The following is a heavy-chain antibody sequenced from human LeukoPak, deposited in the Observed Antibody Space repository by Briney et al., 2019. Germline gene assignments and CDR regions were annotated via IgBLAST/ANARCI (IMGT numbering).Heavy chain of an antibody. CDR1: GYTFSTYG. J-gene: IGHJ4*02. CDR2: ISAYNGHT. CDR3: ARDKDLGAVAGTFDY. Sequence: ASVKVSCKASGYTFSTYGISWVRHAPGQGLEWMGWISAYNGHTNYAQKFQGRVTMTTDTSTSTAYMELTSLTSDDTAVYYCARDKDLGAVAGTFDYWGQGTLVTVSS. V-gene: IGHV1-18*01. D-gene: IGHD6-19*01.